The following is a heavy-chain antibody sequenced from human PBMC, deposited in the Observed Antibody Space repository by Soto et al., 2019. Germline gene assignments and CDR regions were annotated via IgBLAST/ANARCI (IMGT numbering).Heavy chain of an antibody. V-gene: IGHV3-30*01. CDR3: ARDVIVDAPDYFHY. D-gene: IGHD1-26*01. CDR1: GFTFTNCA. J-gene: IGHJ4*02. Sequence: PGGSLRLSCAVSGFTFTNCAMHWVRQAPGKGLEWVAVVGSDGMHKYYGDFVKGRFTISRDTSENTVYLQMDRLTSEDTAVYYCARDVIVDAPDYFHYWGRGTLVTVSS. CDR2: VGSDGMHK.